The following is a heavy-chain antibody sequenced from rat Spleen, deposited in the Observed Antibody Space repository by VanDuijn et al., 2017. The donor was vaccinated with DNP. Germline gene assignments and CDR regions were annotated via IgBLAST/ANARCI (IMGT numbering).Heavy chain of an antibody. CDR1: GFTFSDYY. V-gene: IGHV5-20*01. Sequence: EVQLVESGGGVVQPGRSLKLSCAASGFTFSDYYMAWVRQAPTKGLEWVAYISYDGGSTYRGDSVKGRFTISRDNAKNILNLQMDSLRSEDTATYYCTTGGSGAYWGQGTLVTVSS. CDR3: TTGGSGAY. J-gene: IGHJ3*01. CDR2: ISYDGGST. D-gene: IGHD5-1*01.